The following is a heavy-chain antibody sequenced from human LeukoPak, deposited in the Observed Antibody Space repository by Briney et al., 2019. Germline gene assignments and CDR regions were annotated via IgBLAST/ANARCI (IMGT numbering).Heavy chain of an antibody. J-gene: IGHJ4*02. D-gene: IGHD3-10*01. Sequence: SETLSLTCTVSGGSISSGDYYWSWIRQPPGKGLEWIGYIYYSGSTYYNPSLKSRVTISVDTSKNQFSLQLGSVTAADTAVYYCARAPRYYGSGSYVDYWGQGTLVTVSP. CDR2: IYYSGST. CDR3: ARAPRYYGSGSYVDY. V-gene: IGHV4-30-4*08. CDR1: GGSISSGDYY.